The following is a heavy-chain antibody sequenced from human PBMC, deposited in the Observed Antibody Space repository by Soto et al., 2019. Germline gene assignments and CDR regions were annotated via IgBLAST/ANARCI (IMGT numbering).Heavy chain of an antibody. D-gene: IGHD4-17*01. CDR2: INHSGST. V-gene: IGHV4-34*01. Sequence: QVQLQQWGAGLLKPSETLSLTCAVYGGSFSGYYWSWIRQPPGKGLEWIGEINHSGSTNYNPSLKSRVPISVDTYKNQCSLKLSSVTAADTAVYYCARADDYGDYVREGWFDPWGQGTLVTVSS. CDR3: ARADDYGDYVREGWFDP. J-gene: IGHJ5*02. CDR1: GGSFSGYY.